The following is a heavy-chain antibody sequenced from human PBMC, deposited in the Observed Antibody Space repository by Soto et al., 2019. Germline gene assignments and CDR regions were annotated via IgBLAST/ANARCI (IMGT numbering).Heavy chain of an antibody. D-gene: IGHD6-6*01. CDR1: GYSFTNYW. Sequence: GESLKISCKGSGYSFTNYWISWVRQMPVKGLEWMGEIDPRDSHTNYSPSFQGHVTLSTDKSNRTAYLQWGSLRASDTAMCYCAPQDSGSSFMDVLGQGTTVTFCS. CDR2: IDPRDSHT. CDR3: APQDSGSSFMDV. V-gene: IGHV5-10-1*01. J-gene: IGHJ6*02.